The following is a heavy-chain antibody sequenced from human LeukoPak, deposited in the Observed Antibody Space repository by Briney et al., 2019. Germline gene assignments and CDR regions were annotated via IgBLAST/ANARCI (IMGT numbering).Heavy chain of an antibody. V-gene: IGHV3-11*04. CDR2: ISSSGSTI. D-gene: IGHD1-26*01. Sequence: GGSLRLSCAASGFTFSDYCMSWIRQAPGKGLEWVSYISSSGSTIYYADSVKGRFTISRDNAKNSLYLQMNSLRAEDTAVYYCARAGTWELIYYFDYWGQGTLVTVSS. CDR1: GFTFSDYC. CDR3: ARAGTWELIYYFDY. J-gene: IGHJ4*02.